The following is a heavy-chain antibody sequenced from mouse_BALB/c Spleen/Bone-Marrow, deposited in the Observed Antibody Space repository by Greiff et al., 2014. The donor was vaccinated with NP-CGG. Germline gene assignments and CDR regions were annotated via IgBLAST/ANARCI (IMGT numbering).Heavy chain of an antibody. V-gene: IGHV1S29*02. J-gene: IGHJ4*01. D-gene: IGHD5-2*01. CDR3: ARSGIPYAMDY. CDR2: IYPYSGGT. CDR1: EYTFTDYN. Sequence: EVKLQESGPELVKPGASVKISCKASEYTFTDYNMHWVKQSHGKSLEWIGYIYPYSGGTGYNQKFKSKATLTVDDSSFTAYTELRSLTTEDSAVYYCARSGIPYAMDYWGQGTSVTVSS.